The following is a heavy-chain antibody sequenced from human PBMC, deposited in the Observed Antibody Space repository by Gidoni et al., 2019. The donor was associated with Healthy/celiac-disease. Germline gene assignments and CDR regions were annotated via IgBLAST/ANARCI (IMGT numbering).Heavy chain of an antibody. J-gene: IGHJ4*02. D-gene: IGHD6-13*01. V-gene: IGHV4-34*01. CDR3: ARIRRMKAAATVRGPFDY. CDR1: GGSFSGYY. Sequence: QVQLQQWGAGLLKPSETLSPTCAVYGGSFSGYYWSWIRQPPGKGLEWIGEINHSGSTNYNPSLKSRVTISVDTSKNQFSLKLSSVTAADTAVYYCARIRRMKAAATVRGPFDYWGQGTLVTVSS. CDR2: INHSGST.